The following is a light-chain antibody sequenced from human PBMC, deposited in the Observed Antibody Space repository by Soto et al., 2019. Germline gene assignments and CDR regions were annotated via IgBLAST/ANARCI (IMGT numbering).Light chain of an antibody. CDR3: QQYNSYPST. J-gene: IGKJ1*01. CDR1: QSVSSN. Sequence: EIVLTQSPGTLSLSPGERATLSCRASQSVSSNLAWYQQKPGQAPRLLIYHASNRATGIPARFRGSGSGTDFTLTISSLQPDDFATYYCQQYNSYPSTFGQGTKVDIK. V-gene: IGKV3D-15*01. CDR2: HAS.